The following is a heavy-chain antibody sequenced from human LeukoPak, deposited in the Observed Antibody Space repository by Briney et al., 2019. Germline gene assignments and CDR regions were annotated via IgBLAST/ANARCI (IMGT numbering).Heavy chain of an antibody. CDR1: GFTFKLYT. CDR3: VGTFTVFGVVSTIE. J-gene: IGHJ4*02. D-gene: IGHD3-3*01. Sequence: PGGSLRLSFAAFGFTFKLYTMNWVRQAPGQGLEWVSSINFSGDNRGDNTYYADSVRGRFSISRDNSQNTVFLQMNNLRVDDTAAYYCVGTFTVFGVVSTIEWGQGTLVTVSS. CDR2: INFSGDNRGDNT. V-gene: IGHV3-23*01.